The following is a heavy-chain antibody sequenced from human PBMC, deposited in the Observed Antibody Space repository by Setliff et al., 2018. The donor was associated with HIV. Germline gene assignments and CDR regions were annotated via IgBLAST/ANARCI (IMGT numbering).Heavy chain of an antibody. D-gene: IGHD3-10*01. CDR2: IYNTGST. CDR1: AGSRDSGGYS. Sequence: PSETMSLPCAVSAGSRDSGGYSWSWIRQPPGKGREWIGYIYNTGSTYHSPSLERRVTISIDTSKNQFSLKLSSATAADTAVYYCARGDRWFGEHYFDYWGQGTMVTVSS. CDR3: ARGDRWFGEHYFDY. J-gene: IGHJ4*02. V-gene: IGHV4-30-4*07.